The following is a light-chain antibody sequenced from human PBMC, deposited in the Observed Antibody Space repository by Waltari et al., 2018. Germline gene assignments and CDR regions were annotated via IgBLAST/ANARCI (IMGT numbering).Light chain of an antibody. Sequence: EIVLTQSPGTLSLSPGETATLSCRASQSVSGSYLAWNQQKPGQAPRLLIYGASSRATGIPDRFSGSGSGTDFTLTISRLEPEDFGVYYCQQSYNANTFGQGTKLEIK. CDR2: GAS. CDR3: QQSYNANT. J-gene: IGKJ2*01. CDR1: QSVSGSY. V-gene: IGKV3-20*01.